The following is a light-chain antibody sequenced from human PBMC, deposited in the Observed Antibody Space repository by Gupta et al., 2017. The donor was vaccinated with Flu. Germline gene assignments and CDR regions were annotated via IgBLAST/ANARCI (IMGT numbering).Light chain of an antibody. CDR1: SSDVGSYNR. CDR3: SLYTSSSTVV. V-gene: IGLV2-18*01. Sequence: QSALTQPPSVSGSPGQSVTISCTRPSSDVGSYNRVSWYQQPPGTAPKLMIYEVSNRPSGVPDRFSGSKSGNTASLTISGLQAEDEADYYCSLYTSSSTVVFGGGTKLTVL. CDR2: EVS. J-gene: IGLJ2*01.